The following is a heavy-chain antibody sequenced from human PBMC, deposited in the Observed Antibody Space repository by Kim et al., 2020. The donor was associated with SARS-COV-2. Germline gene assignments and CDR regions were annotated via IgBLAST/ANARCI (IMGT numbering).Heavy chain of an antibody. V-gene: IGHV1-2*06. D-gene: IGHD6-25*01. CDR2: IIPKSGGE. Sequence: ASVKVSCKASGYTFTDYYIHWVRQARGQGLEWMGRIIPKSGGEKYGQRFRGRVTMTSDTSINTVYLEVTNLRSEDTAIYYCARDPALKQIYYYNGMDVWGQGTTVIVSS. J-gene: IGHJ6*02. CDR3: ARDPALKQIYYYNGMDV. CDR1: GYTFTDYY.